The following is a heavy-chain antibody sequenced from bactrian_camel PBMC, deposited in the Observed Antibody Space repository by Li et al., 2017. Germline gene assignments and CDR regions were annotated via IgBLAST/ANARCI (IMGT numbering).Heavy chain of an antibody. Sequence: VQLVESGGGLVQPGGSLRLSCAASGFPFDRYWMCWVRQAPGKGLEWVYCIHKSGGYTYFTDSVKGRFTISQDNTKNTLYLQMNSLKPEDTATYYCAAVTTVVPRGSASVVLGALTAYGPYNSWDQGTQVTVS. CDR1: GFPFDRYW. CDR3: AAVTTVVPRGSASVVLGALTAYGPYNS. CDR2: IHKSGGYT. J-gene: IGHJ6*01. V-gene: IGHV3S1*01. D-gene: IGHD2*01.